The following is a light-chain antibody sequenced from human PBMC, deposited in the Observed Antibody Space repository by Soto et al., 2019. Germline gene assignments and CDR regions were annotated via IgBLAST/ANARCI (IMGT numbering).Light chain of an antibody. CDR2: DAS. V-gene: IGKV1-33*01. CDR3: QQDLNRLT. CDR1: QDISNY. Sequence: DIQMTQSPSSLSASVGDRVTITCQASQDISNYLNWYQQKPGKAPKLLIYDASNLATGVPSRFSGSKSGTDFTFTISGLQPEDIATYYCQQDLNRLTFGPGTKVDIK. J-gene: IGKJ3*01.